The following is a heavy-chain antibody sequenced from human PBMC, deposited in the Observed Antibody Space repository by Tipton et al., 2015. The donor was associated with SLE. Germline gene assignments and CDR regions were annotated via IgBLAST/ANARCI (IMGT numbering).Heavy chain of an antibody. V-gene: IGHV4-34*01. Sequence: TLSLTCAVYGGSFSGYYWSWIRQPPGKGLEWIGEINHSGGTNYNPSLKSRVAISVDTSKNQFSLKLSSVTAADTAVYYCARADGAARLWYFDLWGRGTLVTVSS. CDR3: ARADGAARLWYFDL. J-gene: IGHJ2*01. CDR1: GGSFSGYY. CDR2: INHSGGT. D-gene: IGHD6-6*01.